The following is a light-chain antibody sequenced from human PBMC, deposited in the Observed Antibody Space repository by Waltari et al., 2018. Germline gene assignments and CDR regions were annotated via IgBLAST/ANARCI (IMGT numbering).Light chain of an antibody. CDR1: QSVNNY. CDR2: DAS. J-gene: IGKJ3*01. CDR3: QQRSNWPRFT. Sequence: VLTQSPATLSLSPGEKATLSCRASQSVNNYLAWYQEKPGQAPSLLIYDASNRATGIPGRFSCSGSGTDFTLTISILEPEDFAVYYCQQRSNWPRFTFGPGTRVDIK. V-gene: IGKV3-11*01.